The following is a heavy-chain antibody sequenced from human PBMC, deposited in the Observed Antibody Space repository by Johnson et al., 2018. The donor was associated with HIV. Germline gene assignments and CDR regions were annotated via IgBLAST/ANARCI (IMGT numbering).Heavy chain of an antibody. CDR2: IRYDGSNK. J-gene: IGHJ3*02. Sequence: QVQLVESGGGVVRPGGSLRLSCVASGFTFDDYGMSWVRQAPGKGLEWVAFIRYDGSNKYYADSVKGRFTISRDNSKNTLYLQMNSLRAEDTAVYYCAKDLRVYTCDAFDIWGQGTMVTVSS. D-gene: IGHD5/OR15-5a*01. V-gene: IGHV3-30*02. CDR1: GFTFDDYG. CDR3: AKDLRVYTCDAFDI.